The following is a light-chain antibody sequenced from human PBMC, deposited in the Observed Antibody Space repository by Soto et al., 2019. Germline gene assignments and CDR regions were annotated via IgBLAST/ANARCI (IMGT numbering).Light chain of an antibody. J-gene: IGLJ2*01. CDR1: SSDIGGYDY. CDR2: DVN. V-gene: IGLV2-14*01. Sequence: QSALTQPASVSGSPGQSINLSCTGTSSDIGGYDYVSWYQRHPGKAPKLIIYDVNNRPSGVSNRFSGSKSGNTACLTISGLQAEDEADYYCTSYASGSSHVVFGGGTKLTVL. CDR3: TSYASGSSHVV.